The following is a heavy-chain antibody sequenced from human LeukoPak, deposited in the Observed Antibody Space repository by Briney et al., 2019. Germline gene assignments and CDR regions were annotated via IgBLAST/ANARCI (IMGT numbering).Heavy chain of an antibody. V-gene: IGHV3-23*01. J-gene: IGHJ4*02. CDR2: ISRIGVTT. CDR1: GFTLNSNA. Sequence: PGGSLRLSCAASGFTLNSNAMCWVRQAPGEGLEWVSAISRIGVTTYYADSVEGRFTISRDTSKNTLYLQMNTLRPEDTAVYYCAKEEVPNDYWGQGTLVTVSS. CDR3: AKEEVPNDY. D-gene: IGHD2-2*01.